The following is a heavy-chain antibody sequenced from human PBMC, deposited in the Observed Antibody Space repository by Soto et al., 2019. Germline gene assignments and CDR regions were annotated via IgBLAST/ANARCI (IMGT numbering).Heavy chain of an antibody. V-gene: IGHV4-31*03. CDR2: IYYSGST. CDR3: ARVEEFIAAAGLRNWFDP. D-gene: IGHD6-13*01. Sequence: SETLSLTCTVSGGSISSGGYYWSWIRQHPGKGLEWIGYIYYSGSTYYNPSLKSRVTISVDTSKNQFSLKLSSVTAADTAVYYCARVEEFIAAAGLRNWFDPWGQGTLVNVSS. J-gene: IGHJ5*02. CDR1: GGSISSGGYY.